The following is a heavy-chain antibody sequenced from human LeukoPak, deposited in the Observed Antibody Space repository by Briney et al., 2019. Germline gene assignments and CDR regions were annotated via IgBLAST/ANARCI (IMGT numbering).Heavy chain of an antibody. Sequence: SETLSLTCAVYGGSFSGYSCSWIRQPPGRGLEWIGEINQSGNTNYNPSLKSRVTISVDTPKNQFSLRLSSVTAADTAVYYCARGRLRYSGYDLGYWGQGTLVTVSS. CDR3: ARGRLRYSGYDLGY. CDR1: GGSFSGYS. V-gene: IGHV4-34*01. J-gene: IGHJ4*02. D-gene: IGHD5-12*01. CDR2: INQSGNT.